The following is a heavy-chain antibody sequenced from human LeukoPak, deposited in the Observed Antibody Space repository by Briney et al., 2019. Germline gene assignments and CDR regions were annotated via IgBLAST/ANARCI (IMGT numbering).Heavy chain of an antibody. J-gene: IGHJ4*02. CDR3: ARSLGTTVTTAPGY. Sequence: GGSLRLSCAASGFTFSSYEMNWVRQAPGKGLEWVSYISRSDTIYYADSVKGRFTISRDNAQNSLYLQMNSLRAEDTALYYCARSLGTTVTTAPGYWGQGTLVTVSS. CDR2: ISRSDTI. D-gene: IGHD4-17*01. V-gene: IGHV3-48*03. CDR1: GFTFSSYE.